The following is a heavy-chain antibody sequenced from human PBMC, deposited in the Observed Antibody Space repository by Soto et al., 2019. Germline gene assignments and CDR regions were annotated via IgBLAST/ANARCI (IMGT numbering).Heavy chain of an antibody. CDR2: LIPMVGTT. Sequence: QVQLVQSGAEVKTPGSSVKVSCEASAGTFSSYSINWVRQAPGQGLEWMGKLIPMVGTTDYAQRFQGRVTFAGDESTNTASMEVTDLTSEDTAVYYCARAAVLTFTRFYDVDVWGQGTTVTVSS. V-gene: IGHV1-69*18. CDR1: AGTFSSYS. J-gene: IGHJ6*02. CDR3: ARAAVLTFTRFYDVDV. D-gene: IGHD6-25*01.